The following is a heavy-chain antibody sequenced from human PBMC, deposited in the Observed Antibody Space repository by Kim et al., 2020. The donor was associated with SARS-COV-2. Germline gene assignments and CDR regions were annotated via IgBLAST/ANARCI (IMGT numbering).Heavy chain of an antibody. Sequence: KGRFTISRDNSKNTLYLQMNSLRAEDTAVYYCARAIVVVPAAIKSGPWFDPWSQGTLVTVSS. D-gene: IGHD2-2*01. V-gene: IGHV3-30*01. J-gene: IGHJ5*02. CDR3: ARAIVVVPAAIKSGPWFDP.